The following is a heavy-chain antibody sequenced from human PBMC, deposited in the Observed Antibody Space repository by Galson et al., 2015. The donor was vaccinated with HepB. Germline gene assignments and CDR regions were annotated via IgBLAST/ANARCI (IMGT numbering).Heavy chain of an antibody. CDR1: GFSLSTTGVR. Sequence: PALVKPTQTLTPTCTFSGFSLSTTGVRVGWIRQPPGKALEWLALIDWDDDKNYSPSLRSRLTVTKDTSKNQVVLTMTKMDAVDTATYFCAHTGEQLKRRVHAFDVWGQGTLVTVSS. V-gene: IGHV2-5*02. J-gene: IGHJ3*01. D-gene: IGHD5-18*01. CDR2: IDWDDDK. CDR3: AHTGEQLKRRVHAFDV.